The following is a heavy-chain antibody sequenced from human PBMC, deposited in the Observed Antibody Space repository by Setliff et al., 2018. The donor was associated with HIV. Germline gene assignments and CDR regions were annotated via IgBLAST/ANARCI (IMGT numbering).Heavy chain of an antibody. J-gene: IGHJ4*01. V-gene: IGHV4-34*01. CDR2: VSRGGST. Sequence: SETLSLTCGVDDGSSSGYSWSWIRQSPGKGLEWIGEVSRGGSTTYNPSLTGRVSVSVDTSKSQFSLKLTNVTAADAAVYYCARAVCPSLNCYSFFNYRGHGSLVTVSS. D-gene: IGHD2-15*01. CDR3: ARAVCPSLNCYSFFNY. CDR1: DGSSSGYS.